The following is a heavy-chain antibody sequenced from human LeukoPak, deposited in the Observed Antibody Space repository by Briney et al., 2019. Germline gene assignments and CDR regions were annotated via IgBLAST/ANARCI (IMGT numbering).Heavy chain of an antibody. CDR3: ARGAGLNWFDP. D-gene: IGHD6-13*01. CDR1: GGSISSYY. J-gene: IGHJ5*02. CDR2: IYYSGST. V-gene: IGHV4-59*01. Sequence: SETLSLTCTVSGGSISSYYWNWIRQSPGKGLEWIGYIYYSGSTTYNPSLKSRVTISVDTSKNHFSLKLSSLTAADTAVYYCARGAGLNWFDPWGQGTLVTVSS.